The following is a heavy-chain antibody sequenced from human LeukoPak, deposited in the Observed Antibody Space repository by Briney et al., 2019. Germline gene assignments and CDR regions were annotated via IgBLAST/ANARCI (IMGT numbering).Heavy chain of an antibody. V-gene: IGHV3-74*01. CDR3: ARGGRYAYFLDY. CDR1: GFISSDYW. D-gene: IGHD3-16*01. J-gene: IGHJ4*02. Sequence: GGSLRLSCAASGFISSDYWMHWVRAGPGKGRVWVSRMKSDGSSTSYADSLKGRFTISRDNAKNTVYVHMNSLRDEDTAVYYCARGGRYAYFLDYWGQGTLVTVSS. CDR2: MKSDGSST.